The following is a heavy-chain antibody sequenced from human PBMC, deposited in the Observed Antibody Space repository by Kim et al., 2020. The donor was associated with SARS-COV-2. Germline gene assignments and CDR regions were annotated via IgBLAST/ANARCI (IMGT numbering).Heavy chain of an antibody. J-gene: IGHJ6*02. CDR2: INPSGGST. CDR3: ARDRMDHIVVVTAPRWGMDV. D-gene: IGHD2-21*02. V-gene: IGHV1-46*01. CDR1: GYTFTSYY. Sequence: ASVKVSCKASGYTFTSYYMHWVRQAPGQELEWMGIINPSGGSTSYAQKFQGRVTMTRDTSTSTVYMELSSLRSEDTAVYYCARDRMDHIVVVTAPRWGMDVWGQGTTVTVSS.